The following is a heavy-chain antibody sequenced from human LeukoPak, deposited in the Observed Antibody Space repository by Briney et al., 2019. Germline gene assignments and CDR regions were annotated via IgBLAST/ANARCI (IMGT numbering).Heavy chain of an antibody. CDR2: FDPEDDET. D-gene: IGHD3-10*01. CDR1: GYTLTELS. CDR3: ATRLLWFGELLDNY. V-gene: IGHV1-24*01. J-gene: IGHJ4*02. Sequence: ASVKVSCKVSGYTLTELSMHWVRQAPGKGLEWMGGFDPEDDETIYAQKFQGRATMTEDTSTDTAYMELSSLRSEDTAVYYCATRLLWFGELLDNYWGQGTLVTVSS.